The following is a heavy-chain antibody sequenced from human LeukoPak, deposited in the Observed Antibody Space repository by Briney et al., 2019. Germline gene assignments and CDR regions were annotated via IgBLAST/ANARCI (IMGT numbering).Heavy chain of an antibody. CDR3: ARLLGLGDPKAWFDP. J-gene: IGHJ5*02. V-gene: IGHV4-4*09. CDR1: GGSISSYY. Sequence: SETLSLTCTVSGGSISSYYWSWIRQPPGKGLEWIGYIYTSGSTNYNPSLKSRVTISVDTSKNQFSLKLSSVTAADTAVYHCARLLGLGDPKAWFDPWGQGTLVTVSS. D-gene: IGHD3/OR15-3a*01. CDR2: IYTSGST.